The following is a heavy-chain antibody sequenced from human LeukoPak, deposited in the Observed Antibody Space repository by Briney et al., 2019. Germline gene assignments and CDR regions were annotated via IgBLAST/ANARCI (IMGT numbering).Heavy chain of an antibody. J-gene: IGHJ3*02. CDR3: AKDLKVVVITVGAFDI. V-gene: IGHV3-23*01. CDR2: ISGSGGST. D-gene: IGHD3-22*01. CDR1: GFTFSDYA. Sequence: PGGSLRLSCAASGFTFSDYAMSWVRQAPGKGLEWGSAISGSGGSTYYADSVKGRFTISRDNSKNTLYLQMNSLRAEDTAVYYCAKDLKVVVITVGAFDIWGQGTMVTVSS.